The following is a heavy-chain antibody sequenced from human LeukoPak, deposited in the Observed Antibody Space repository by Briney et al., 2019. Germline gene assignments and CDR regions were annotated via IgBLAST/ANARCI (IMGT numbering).Heavy chain of an antibody. Sequence: GGSLRLSCAASGFTFSSYAMSWVRQAPGKGLEWVSAISGSGGSTYYADSVKGRFTISRDNSKNTLYLQMNSLRAEDTAVYYCAKRAAADRAYYYDSSAMSLDYWGQGTLVTVSS. CDR2: ISGSGGST. V-gene: IGHV3-23*01. CDR3: AKRAAADRAYYYDSSAMSLDY. D-gene: IGHD3-22*01. CDR1: GFTFSSYA. J-gene: IGHJ4*02.